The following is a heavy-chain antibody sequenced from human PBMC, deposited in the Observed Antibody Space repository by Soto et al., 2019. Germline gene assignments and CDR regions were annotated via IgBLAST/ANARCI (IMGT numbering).Heavy chain of an antibody. J-gene: IGHJ4*02. CDR1: GYTFSGFY. CDR2: VNPNSGGT. V-gene: IGHV1-2*02. D-gene: IGHD6-19*01. CDR3: ASAAVTGTAGLDF. Sequence: QVLLLQSGAEVKKPGASVKVSCKASGYTFSGFYMHWVRQAPGQGLEWVGWVNPNSGGTKSAEKFQGRVTMTRDTSISTAYMELSRLTSDDTAVYYCASAAVTGTAGLDFWGQGTQVTVSS.